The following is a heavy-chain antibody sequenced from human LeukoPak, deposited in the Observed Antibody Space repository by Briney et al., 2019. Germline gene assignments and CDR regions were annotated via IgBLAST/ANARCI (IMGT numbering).Heavy chain of an antibody. CDR1: GITFSSYA. Sequence: GGSLRLSCAASGITFSSYAMSWVRQAPGKGLEWVSAISGSGGSTYYADSVKGRFTISRDNSKNTLYLQMNSLRAEDTAIYYCAKDARTDYCSGGSCYRIDWFYPWGQGTLVTVSS. CDR3: AKDARTDYCSGGSCYRIDWFYP. V-gene: IGHV3-23*01. CDR2: ISGSGGST. D-gene: IGHD2-15*01. J-gene: IGHJ5*02.